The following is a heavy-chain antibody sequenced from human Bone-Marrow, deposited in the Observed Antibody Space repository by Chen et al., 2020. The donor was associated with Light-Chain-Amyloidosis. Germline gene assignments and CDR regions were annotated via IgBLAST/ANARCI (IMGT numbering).Heavy chain of an antibody. V-gene: IGHV4-4*07. CDR1: GGSISSYY. J-gene: IGHJ4*02. Sequence: QVQLQESGPGLVKPSETLSLTCTVSGGSISSYYWSWIRQPAGKGLEWIGRNYTSGSTNYNPSLKIRVTMSVETSKNQFSLKLSSVTASDTAVYYCARNYYDSSGYWFDYWGQGTLVTVSS. CDR3: ARNYYDSSGYWFDY. D-gene: IGHD3-22*01. CDR2: NYTSGST.